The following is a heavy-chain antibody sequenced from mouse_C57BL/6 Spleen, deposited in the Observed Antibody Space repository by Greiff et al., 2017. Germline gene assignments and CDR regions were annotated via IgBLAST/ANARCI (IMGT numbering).Heavy chain of an antibody. J-gene: IGHJ4*01. D-gene: IGHD1-1*01. CDR2: IQPNSGST. CDR1: GYTFTSYW. Sequence: QVQLQQPGAELVKPGASVKLSCKASGYTFTSYWMHWVKQRPGQGLEWIGMIQPNSGSTNYNEKFKSKATLTVDKSSSTAYMQLGSLTSEDSAVYFCASWDYGSRGGYAMDYWGQGTSVTVAS. V-gene: IGHV1-64*01. CDR3: ASWDYGSRGGYAMDY.